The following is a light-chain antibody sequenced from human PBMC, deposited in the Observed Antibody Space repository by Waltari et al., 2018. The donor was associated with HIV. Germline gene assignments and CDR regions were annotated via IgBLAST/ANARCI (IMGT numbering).Light chain of an antibody. CDR1: YIGTTR. J-gene: IGLJ2*01. Sequence: SYEVTPSLSVSVALGQPAKITCGGNYIGTTRRHWYQQKPGQAPVFVLYADRGRPPGVPDRFSGSSSGNTATLTISGVQSGDEADYYCQLWDSSTVIFGGGTKLTVL. CDR2: ADR. CDR3: QLWDSSTVI. V-gene: IGLV3-9*01.